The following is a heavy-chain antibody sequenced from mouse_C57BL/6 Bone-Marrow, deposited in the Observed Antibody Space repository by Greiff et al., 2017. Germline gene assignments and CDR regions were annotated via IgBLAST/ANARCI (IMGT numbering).Heavy chain of an antibody. D-gene: IGHD3-1*01. CDR3: ARGGDGRYFDV. J-gene: IGHJ1*03. CDR1: GYTFTSYW. CDR2: INPSNGGT. Sequence: QVQLQQPGTELVKPGASVKLSCKASGYTFTSYWMHWVKQRPGQGLEWIGNINPSNGGTNYNEKFKSKATLTVDKSSSTAYMQLSRLPSADAAVYYGARGGDGRYFDVWGTGTTVTVSS. V-gene: IGHV1-53*01.